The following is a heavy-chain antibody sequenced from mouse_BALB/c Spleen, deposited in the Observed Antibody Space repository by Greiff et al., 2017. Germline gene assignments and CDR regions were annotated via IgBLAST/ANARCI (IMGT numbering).Heavy chain of an antibody. CDR3: STTAGGY. Sequence: VQLQQSGAELVRPGASVTLSCKASGYTFTDYEMHWVKQTPVHGLEWIGAIDPETGGTAYNQKFKGKATLTADKSSSTAYMELRSLTSEDSAVYYCSTTAGGYWGQGTTLTVSS. CDR2: IDPETGGT. CDR1: GYTFTDYE. J-gene: IGHJ2*01. V-gene: IGHV1-15*01. D-gene: IGHD1-2*01.